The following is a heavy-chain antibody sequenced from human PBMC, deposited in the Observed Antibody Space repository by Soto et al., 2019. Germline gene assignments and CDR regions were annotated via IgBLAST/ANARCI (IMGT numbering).Heavy chain of an antibody. J-gene: IGHJ4*02. Sequence: QVQLHQWGAGLLKPSETLSLTCAVSGGSFSFYYWSWIRQPPGKELEWIGEINHSGSTNYNSSLKSRVTISVDTSKNQFSLKLSSVTAADTAVYYCATIFYDSSGYYLFYFDSWGQGTLVTVSS. CDR2: INHSGST. CDR1: GGSFSFYY. CDR3: ATIFYDSSGYYLFYFDS. V-gene: IGHV4-34*01. D-gene: IGHD3-22*01.